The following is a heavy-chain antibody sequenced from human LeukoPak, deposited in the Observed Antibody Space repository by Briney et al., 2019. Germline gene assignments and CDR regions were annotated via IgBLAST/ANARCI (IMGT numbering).Heavy chain of an antibody. CDR2: IYYSGST. CDR1: GGSVSSGGYY. Sequence: SETLSLTCTVSGGSVSSGGYYWSWIRQHPGKGLEWIGYIYYSGSTYYNPSLKSRVTISVDTSKNQFSLKLSSVTAADTAVYYCARADSVVPGPLFDYWGQGTLVTVSS. J-gene: IGHJ4*02. CDR3: ARADSVVPGPLFDY. D-gene: IGHD2-15*01. V-gene: IGHV4-31*03.